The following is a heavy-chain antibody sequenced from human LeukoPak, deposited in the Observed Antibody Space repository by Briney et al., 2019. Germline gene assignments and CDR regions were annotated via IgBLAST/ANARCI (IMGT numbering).Heavy chain of an antibody. J-gene: IGHJ6*03. V-gene: IGHV3-33*06. CDR3: AKDGDAYTEFYYYYIDV. Sequence: GRSLRLSCAASGFTFSDCGLHWVRQAPGKGLEWVALIWHDGSNKYYADSVMGRFTISRDNSKNTLYLQMNSLRAEDTAIYYCAKDGDAYTEFYYYYIDVWGKGTPVTVSS. D-gene: IGHD5-24*01. CDR2: IWHDGSNK. CDR1: GFTFSDCG.